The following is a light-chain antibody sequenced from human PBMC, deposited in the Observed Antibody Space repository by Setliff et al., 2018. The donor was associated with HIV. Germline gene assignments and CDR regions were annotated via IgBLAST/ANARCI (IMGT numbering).Light chain of an antibody. CDR2: DAV. V-gene: IGLV7-46*01. Sequence: QAVVTQEPSLTVSPGGTVTLTCASDSGAVTSGHFPYWFQQKPGQAPRTLIYDAVTKLYSTPARFSGSLLGGKAALTLSGAQPEDEAEYYCLLFYSGVRVFGGGTKVTVL. J-gene: IGLJ2*01. CDR1: SGAVTSGHF. CDR3: LLFYSGVRV.